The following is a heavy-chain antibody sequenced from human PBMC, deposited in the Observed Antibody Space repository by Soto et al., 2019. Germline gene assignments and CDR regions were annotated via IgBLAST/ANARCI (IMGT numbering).Heavy chain of an antibody. CDR2: ISSSISYI. CDR3: ARDQPGYSYGYGLGY. Sequence: EVQLVESGGGLVKPGGSLRLSCAASGFTFSSYSMNWVRQAPGKGLEWVSSISSSISYIYYADSVKGRFTISRDNAKNSMDLQMNSLRAEDTAVYYCARDQPGYSYGYGLGYWGQGTLVTVSS. V-gene: IGHV3-21*01. CDR1: GFTFSSYS. J-gene: IGHJ4*02. D-gene: IGHD5-18*01.